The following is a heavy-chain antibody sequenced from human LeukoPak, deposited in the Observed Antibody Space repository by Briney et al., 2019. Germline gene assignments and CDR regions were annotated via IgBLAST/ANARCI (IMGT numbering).Heavy chain of an antibody. CDR2: IYYSGST. Sequence: SETLSLTCTVSGGSISSGGYYWSWIRQHPGKGLEWIGYIYYSGSTYYNPSLKSRVTISVDTSKNQFSLRLSSVTAADTALYYCAYSGSYGHLGYWGQGIPVTVAS. CDR3: AYSGSYGHLGY. V-gene: IGHV4-31*03. D-gene: IGHD1-26*01. CDR1: GGSISSGGYY. J-gene: IGHJ4*02.